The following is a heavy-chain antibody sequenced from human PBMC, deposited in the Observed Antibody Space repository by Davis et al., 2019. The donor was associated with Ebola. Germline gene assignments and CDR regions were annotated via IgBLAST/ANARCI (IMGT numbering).Heavy chain of an antibody. J-gene: IGHJ4*02. CDR2: VAHTGST. V-gene: IGHV4-30-2*01. CDR1: GGSISGDYS. CDR3: ATALDSSGLLFDY. Sequence: SETLSLTCAVSGGSISGDYSWTWIRQPPGKGLEWIGYVAHTGSTYYSPSLKSRISISIDWSKNQFSLNLMSVTAADTAVYYCATALDSSGLLFDYWGQGTLVTVSS. D-gene: IGHD3-22*01.